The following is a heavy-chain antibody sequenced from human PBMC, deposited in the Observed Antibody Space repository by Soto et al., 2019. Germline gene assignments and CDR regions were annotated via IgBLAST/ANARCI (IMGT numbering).Heavy chain of an antibody. CDR1: GGSINSGGYF. CDR2: IYNSGST. D-gene: IGHD6-13*01. J-gene: IGHJ5*02. CDR3: ARGSSSWSNWFDP. Sequence: SETLSLTCSVSGGSINSGGYFWSWTRQHPGKGLEWIGHIYNSGSTDYNPSLKSRVIISRDTSKNQFSLKVSSVTAADAAVYYCARGSSSWSNWFDPWGQGTLVTVSS. V-gene: IGHV4-31*03.